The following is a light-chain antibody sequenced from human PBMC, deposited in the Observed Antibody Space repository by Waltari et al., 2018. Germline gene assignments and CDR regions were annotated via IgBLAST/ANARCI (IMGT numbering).Light chain of an antibody. Sequence: DIQMTQSPSSLAASVGDKVTITCQASQTIDTWLAWYQQKPGEAPKSLIYKASNLESRVPSRFSGSGSGTDFTLTISGLKPEDIRTYYCQQYSSLPLTFGGGTKVEIK. J-gene: IGKJ4*01. CDR1: QTIDTW. V-gene: IGKV1-5*03. CDR2: KAS. CDR3: QQYSSLPLT.